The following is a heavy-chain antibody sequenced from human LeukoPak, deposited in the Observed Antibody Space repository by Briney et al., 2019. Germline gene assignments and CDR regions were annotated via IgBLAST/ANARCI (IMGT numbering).Heavy chain of an antibody. J-gene: IGHJ4*02. V-gene: IGHV5-51*01. CDR3: ARHSQAVAGLFDY. D-gene: IGHD6-19*01. CDR2: IHPGDSET. CDR1: GYTFTNYW. Sequence: GESLKISCQGSGYTFTNYWIGWVRQMPGKGLEWMGIIHPGDSETRYNPSFQGQVTISADKSISTAYLQWSSLKASDSAIYYCARHSQAVAGLFDYWGQGTLVTVSS.